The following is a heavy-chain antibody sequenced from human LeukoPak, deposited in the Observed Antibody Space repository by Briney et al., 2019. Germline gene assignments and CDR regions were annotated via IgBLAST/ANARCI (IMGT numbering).Heavy chain of an antibody. CDR1: GFTFSSYA. J-gene: IGHJ6*02. CDR3: ARLLGYCTNGVCYGGMDV. CDR2: ISYDGSNK. D-gene: IGHD2-8*01. V-gene: IGHV3-30-3*01. Sequence: QTGGSLRLSCAASGFTFSSYAMHWVRQAPGKGLEWVAVISYDGSNKYYADSVKGRFTISRDNSKNTLYLQMNSLRAEDTAVYYCARLLGYCTNGVCYGGMDVWGQGTTVTVSS.